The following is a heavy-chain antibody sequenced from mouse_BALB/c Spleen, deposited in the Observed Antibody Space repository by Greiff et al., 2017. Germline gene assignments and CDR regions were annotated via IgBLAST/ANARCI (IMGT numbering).Heavy chain of an antibody. J-gene: IGHJ3*01. CDR3: ARLRRGSGFAD. D-gene: IGHD2-12*01. CDR1: GFSLTSYG. V-gene: IGHV2-2*02. CDR2: IWSGGST. Sequence: QVQLKESGPGLVQPSQSLSITCTVSGFSLTSYGVHWVRQSPGKGLEWLGVIWSGGSTDYNAAFISRLSISKDNSKSQVFFKMSSLQANDTAIYYCARLRRGSGFADWGEGTLVTVSA.